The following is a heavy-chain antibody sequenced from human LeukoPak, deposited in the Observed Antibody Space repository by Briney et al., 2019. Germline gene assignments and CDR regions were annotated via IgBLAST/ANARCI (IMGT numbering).Heavy chain of an antibody. J-gene: IGHJ4*02. D-gene: IGHD5-18*01. CDR2: ISSSSGCT. CDR1: GGSISSYY. V-gene: IGHV3-11*05. CDR3: ARGGYNDY. Sequence: PSETLSLTCTVSGGSISSYYWSWIRQAPGKGLEWVSYISSSSGCTNYADSVKGRFTISRDNAKNSLYLQMNSLRAEDTAVYYCARGGYNDYWGQGTLVTVSS.